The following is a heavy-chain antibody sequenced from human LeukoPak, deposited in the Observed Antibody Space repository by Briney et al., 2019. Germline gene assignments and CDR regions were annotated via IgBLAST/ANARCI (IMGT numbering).Heavy chain of an antibody. Sequence: TGGSLRLSCAASGFTFSNYAMHWVRQAPGKGLEWVAIISYDGSNKYYADSVKGRFTISRDNSKNTLYLQMNSPRAEDTAVYYCAKVRGSGSLHYYYYMDVWGKGTTVTVSS. D-gene: IGHD3-3*01. J-gene: IGHJ6*03. CDR1: GFTFSNYA. CDR3: AKVRGSGSLHYYYYMDV. V-gene: IGHV3-30*18. CDR2: ISYDGSNK.